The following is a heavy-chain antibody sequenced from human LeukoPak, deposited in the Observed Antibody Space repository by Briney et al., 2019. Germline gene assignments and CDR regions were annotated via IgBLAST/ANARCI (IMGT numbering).Heavy chain of an antibody. Sequence: GGSLRLSCAVSGFAFSTYSMNWVRQAPGKGLEWVSSISSSSSYIYYADSVKGRFTISRDNAKNSLYLQMNSLRAEDTAVYYCARVIGGAIVNAFDIWGQGTMVTVSS. CDR3: ARVIGGAIVNAFDI. V-gene: IGHV3-21*01. CDR2: ISSSSSYI. J-gene: IGHJ3*02. CDR1: GFAFSTYS. D-gene: IGHD1-26*01.